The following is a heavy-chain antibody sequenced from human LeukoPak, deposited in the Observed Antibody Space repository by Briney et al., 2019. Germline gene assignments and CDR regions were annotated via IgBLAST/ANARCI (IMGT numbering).Heavy chain of an antibody. D-gene: IGHD6-19*01. CDR3: ASDAGYSSGWSY. Sequence: SETLSLTCAVYGGSFSGYYWSWIRQPPGKGLEWIGEINHSGSTNYNPSLKSRVTITVDTSKNQFSLKLSSVTAADTAVYYCASDAGYSSGWSYWGQGTLVTVSS. J-gene: IGHJ4*02. V-gene: IGHV4-34*01. CDR2: INHSGST. CDR1: GGSFSGYY.